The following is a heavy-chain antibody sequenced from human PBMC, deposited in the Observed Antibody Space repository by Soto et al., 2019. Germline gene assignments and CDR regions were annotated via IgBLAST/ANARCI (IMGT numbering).Heavy chain of an antibody. CDR3: AKRIITFGGAFDY. CDR2: ISGSVSST. Sequence: GGSLRLSCAVSGFTFSIYAMSWVRQAPGKGLEWVSTISGSVSSTSYADSVKGRFTISRDNSKYTLYLQMNSLRAEDTAVYYCAKRIITFGGAFDYWGQGALVTVSS. CDR1: GFTFSIYA. V-gene: IGHV3-23*01. D-gene: IGHD3-16*01. J-gene: IGHJ4*02.